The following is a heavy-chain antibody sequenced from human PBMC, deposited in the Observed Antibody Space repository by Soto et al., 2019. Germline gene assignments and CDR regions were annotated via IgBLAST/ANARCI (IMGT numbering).Heavy chain of an antibody. D-gene: IGHD3-10*01. J-gene: IGHJ4*02. V-gene: IGHV3-30*18. CDR3: AKKRLDRGSRSSFDY. CDR2: ISYDGSIK. Sequence: GGSLRLSCAASGFTFSNSGMHWVRQAPGNGLEWVAVISYDGSIKNYADSVKGRFTISRDNSKNTLYMQMDSLRVEDTAVYYCAKKRLDRGSRSSFDYWGQGTLVTVSS. CDR1: GFTFSNSG.